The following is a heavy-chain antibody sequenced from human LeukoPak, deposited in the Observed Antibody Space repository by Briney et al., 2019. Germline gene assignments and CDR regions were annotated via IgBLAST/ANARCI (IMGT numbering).Heavy chain of an antibody. J-gene: IGHJ5*02. CDR1: GFIFSTYD. Sequence: QAGGSLSLSCAASGFIFSTYDMHWARQAPGKGLEWVSGIGTADDTDYTYYLGSVRGRFTISRENARNSLYLQMNNLRVGDTAVYYCVRGSEGFDPWGQGTPVTVSS. V-gene: IGHV3-13*01. CDR3: VRGSEGFDP. CDR2: IGTADDTDYT.